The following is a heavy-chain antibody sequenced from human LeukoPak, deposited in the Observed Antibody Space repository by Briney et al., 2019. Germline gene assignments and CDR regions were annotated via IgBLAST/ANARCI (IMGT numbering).Heavy chain of an antibody. CDR1: GFTFSSYG. V-gene: IGHV3-30*02. CDR2: IRYDGSNK. Sequence: GSLRLSCAASGFTFSSYGMHWVRQAPGKGLEWVAFIRYDGSNKYYTDFVKGRFTISRDNSKNTLYLQMNSLRPEDTAVYYCAKDLRQNSSWYFGSADYWGQGTLVTVSS. D-gene: IGHD6-13*01. CDR3: AKDLRQNSSWYFGSADY. J-gene: IGHJ4*02.